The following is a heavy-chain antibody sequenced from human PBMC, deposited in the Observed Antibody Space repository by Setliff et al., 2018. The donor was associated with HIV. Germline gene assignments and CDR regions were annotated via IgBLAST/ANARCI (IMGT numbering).Heavy chain of an antibody. CDR2: IRSKAYGGTT. CDR1: GFTFGGYA. Sequence: GSLRLSCTASGFTFGGYAMSWVRQAPGKGLEWVGFIRSKAYGGTTEYAASVKGRFTISRDDSKSIAYLQMNSLKTEDTAVYYCTSSFKAHYYSYYYMDVWGKGTTVTVSS. CDR3: TSSFKAHYYSYYYMDV. J-gene: IGHJ6*03. V-gene: IGHV3-49*04.